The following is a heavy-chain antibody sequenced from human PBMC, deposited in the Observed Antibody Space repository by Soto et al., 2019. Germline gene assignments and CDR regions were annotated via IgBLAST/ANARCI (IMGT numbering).Heavy chain of an antibody. V-gene: IGHV3-74*01. CDR2: INSDGSST. J-gene: IGHJ6*02. CDR3: ARELGISYSFYGLDV. Sequence: GGSLRLSCAASGFSFSSYWMHWVRQAPGKGLVWVSRINSDGSSTSYADSVKGRFTISRDNAKNTLYVQMNSLRAEDTAVYYCARELGISYSFYGLDVWGQGTTVTVS. CDR1: GFSFSSYW. D-gene: IGHD7-27*01.